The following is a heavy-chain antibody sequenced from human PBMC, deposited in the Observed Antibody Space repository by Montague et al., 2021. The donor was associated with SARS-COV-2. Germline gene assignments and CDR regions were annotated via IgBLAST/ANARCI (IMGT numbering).Heavy chain of an antibody. D-gene: IGHD3-22*01. Sequence: SETRSLTCTVSGGSITNNIDYWAWIRQPPGKGLEWIGSIYYTGNTYYNPSLKSRVTISVVTSKNHFTLKLSSVTAAETAVYYCARLKRYFDSSGSPSAFDLWGQGTKVTASS. J-gene: IGHJ3*01. CDR3: ARLKRYFDSSGSPSAFDL. V-gene: IGHV4-39*02. CDR1: GGSITNNIDY. CDR2: IYYTGNT.